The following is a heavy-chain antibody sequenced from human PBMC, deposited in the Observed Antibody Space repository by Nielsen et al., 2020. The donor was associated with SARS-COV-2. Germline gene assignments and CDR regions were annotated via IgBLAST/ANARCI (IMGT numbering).Heavy chain of an antibody. V-gene: IGHV3-11*05. CDR1: GFTFSDYY. CDR2: ISFSGSET. J-gene: IGHJ6*02. Sequence: GGSLRLSCAASGFTFSDYYMNWIRQAPGRGLEWVSYISFSGSETDYADSVRGRFTIFRDNAKNSVSLQMNRLTPEDTAVYYCARDKGDYGSEAAGMDVWGQGTTVSVSS. D-gene: IGHD4-17*01. CDR3: ARDKGDYGSEAAGMDV.